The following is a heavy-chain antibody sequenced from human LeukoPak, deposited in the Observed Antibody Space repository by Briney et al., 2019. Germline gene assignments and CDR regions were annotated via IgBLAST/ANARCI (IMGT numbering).Heavy chain of an antibody. V-gene: IGHV3-11*01. D-gene: IGHD3-22*01. CDR3: ARDLFSSYYDSSGYCDY. CDR2: ISGSGHNI. Sequence: PGGSLRLSCVASGLSLSEYYMKWSRQAPGKGLEWLSFISGSGHNILYTDSVKGRFTVSRDNVKKTVFLQMNSLRGGNSAASYCARDLFSSYYDSSGYCDYWGQGTRVTVSS. J-gene: IGHJ4*02. CDR1: GLSLSEYY.